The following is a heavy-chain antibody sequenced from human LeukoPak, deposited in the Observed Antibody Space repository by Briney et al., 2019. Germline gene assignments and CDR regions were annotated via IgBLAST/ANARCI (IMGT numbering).Heavy chain of an antibody. CDR2: ISSSGSTI. J-gene: IGHJ6*04. CDR3: AELGITMIGGV. Sequence: GGSLTLSCAASGFTFSSYEMNWVRQAPGKGLEWVSYISSSGSTISYADSVKGRFTISRDNAKNSLYLQMNSLRAEDTAVYYCAELGITMIGGVWGKGTTVTISS. CDR1: GFTFSSYE. D-gene: IGHD3-10*02. V-gene: IGHV3-48*03.